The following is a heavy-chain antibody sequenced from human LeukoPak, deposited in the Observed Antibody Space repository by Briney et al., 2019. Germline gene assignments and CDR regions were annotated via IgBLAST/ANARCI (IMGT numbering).Heavy chain of an antibody. CDR2: IRGSGGST. D-gene: IGHD6-19*01. CDR1: GFTFSNYA. CDR3: ALLFIAVPGTFDH. J-gene: IGHJ4*02. Sequence: GSLRLSCAASGFTFSNYAMSWVREAPEKGLKWVSTIRGSGGSTYYADSVKGRFTISRDNSKNTLYLQMNSLRAEDTAVYYCALLFIAVPGTFDHWGQRTLVTVSS. V-gene: IGHV3-23*01.